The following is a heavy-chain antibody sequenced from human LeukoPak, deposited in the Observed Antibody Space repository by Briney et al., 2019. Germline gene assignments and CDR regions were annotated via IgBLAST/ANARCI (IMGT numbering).Heavy chain of an antibody. J-gene: IGHJ4*02. D-gene: IGHD3-22*01. CDR3: VRGTDTTGYFNY. CDR2: INTNTGSP. V-gene: IGHV7-4-1*02. CDR1: GYTFITYP. Sequence: ASVKVSCKASGYTFITYPRNWVRQAPGQALEWMGWINTNTGSPTYAQGFTGRFVFSLDTSVSTAFLQINSLKAEDTALYCCVRGTDTTGYFNYWGQGTLVTVSA.